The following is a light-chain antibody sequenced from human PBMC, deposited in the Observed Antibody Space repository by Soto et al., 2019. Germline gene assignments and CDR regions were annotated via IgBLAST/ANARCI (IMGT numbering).Light chain of an antibody. CDR1: NSNIGTYT. CDR2: TDY. Sequence: QSVLTQPPSASGTPGQRVIISCSGSNSNIGTYTVNWYQQLPGTAPKLLIYTDYQRPSGVPDRFSGSKSGTSASLAISGLQSEDEAEYYCASWDDSLSGGVFGGGTKVTVL. J-gene: IGLJ3*02. CDR3: ASWDDSLSGGV. V-gene: IGLV1-44*01.